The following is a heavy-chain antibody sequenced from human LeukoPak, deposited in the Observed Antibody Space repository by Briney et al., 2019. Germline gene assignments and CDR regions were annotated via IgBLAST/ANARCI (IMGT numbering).Heavy chain of an antibody. CDR1: GGSFSGYY. D-gene: IGHD6-19*01. Sequence: SETLSLTCAVYGGSFSGYYWGWIRQPPGKGLEWIGSLYYSGSAYYNPSLKSRVTISVDASKNQFSLKLSSVTAADTAVYYCARQLQWLAHNWFDPWGQGTLVTVSS. CDR3: ARQLQWLAHNWFDP. V-gene: IGHV4-34*01. J-gene: IGHJ5*02. CDR2: LYYSGSA.